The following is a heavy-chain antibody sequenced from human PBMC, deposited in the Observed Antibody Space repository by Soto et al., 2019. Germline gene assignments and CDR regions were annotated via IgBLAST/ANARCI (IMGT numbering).Heavy chain of an antibody. CDR2: ISAYNGNT. V-gene: IGHV1-18*04. D-gene: IGHD5-18*01. CDR3: AREGREGGYGPFDYYYYGMDV. CDR1: GYTFTSYG. Sequence: QVQLVQSGAEVKKPGASVKVSCKASGYTFTSYGISWVRQAPGQGLERMGWISAYNGNTNYAQKLQGRFTMTTDTYTSTAYMELRSLRSDDTAVYYCAREGREGGYGPFDYYYYGMDVWGQGTTVTVSS. J-gene: IGHJ6*02.